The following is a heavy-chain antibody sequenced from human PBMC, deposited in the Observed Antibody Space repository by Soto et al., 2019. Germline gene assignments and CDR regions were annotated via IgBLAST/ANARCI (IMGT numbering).Heavy chain of an antibody. Sequence: QVQLVQSGAEVRKPGSSVRVSCKASGGSFNRHTISWVRQAPGQGLEWMGGIIPIFGTANYAQKVQGRVTITADESTSTAYMELSSLGSEDTAVYYCARAVAAAGTNYDYGMDACGQGTTVTVSS. D-gene: IGHD6-13*01. J-gene: IGHJ6*02. CDR3: ARAVAAAGTNYDYGMDA. CDR2: IIPIFGTA. CDR1: GGSFNRHT. V-gene: IGHV1-69*01.